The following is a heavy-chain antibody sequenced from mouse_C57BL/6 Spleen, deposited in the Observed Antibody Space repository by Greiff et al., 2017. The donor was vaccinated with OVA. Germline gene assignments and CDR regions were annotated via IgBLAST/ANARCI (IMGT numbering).Heavy chain of an antibody. D-gene: IGHD3-2*02. CDR2: IYPGDGDT. CDR1: GYAFSSSW. J-gene: IGHJ4*01. Sequence: VKLQESGPELVKPGASVKISCKASGYAFSSSWMNWVKQRPGKGLEWIGRIYPGDGDTNYNGKFKGKATLTADKSSSTAYMQLSSLTSEDSAVYFCARYSSGYEIYYAMDYWGQGTSVTVSS. CDR3: ARYSSGYEIYYAMDY. V-gene: IGHV1-82*01.